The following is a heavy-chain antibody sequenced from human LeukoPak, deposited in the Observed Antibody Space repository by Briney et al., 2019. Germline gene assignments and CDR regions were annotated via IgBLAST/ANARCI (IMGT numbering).Heavy chain of an antibody. Sequence: ASVKVSCKASGYTFTGYYMHWVRQAPGQGLEWMGWINPNSGGTNYAQKFQGRVTMTRDTSISTAYMELSRLRSDDTAVYYCARGPSNIVATMGVDYWGQGTLVTVSS. V-gene: IGHV1-2*02. J-gene: IGHJ4*02. CDR1: GYTFTGYY. CDR3: ARGPSNIVATMGVDY. D-gene: IGHD5-12*01. CDR2: INPNSGGT.